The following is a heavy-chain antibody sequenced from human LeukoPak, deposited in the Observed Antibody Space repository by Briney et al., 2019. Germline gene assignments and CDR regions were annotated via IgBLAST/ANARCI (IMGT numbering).Heavy chain of an antibody. J-gene: IGHJ4*02. Sequence: GGSLRLSCAASGFTFSSYSMNWVRQAPGKGLEWVSSISSSSSYIYYADSVKGRFTISRDNSKNTLFLQMDGLRAEDTAVYYCATHKGNYRANDYWGQGPFVPVSS. D-gene: IGHD1-7*01. CDR3: ATHKGNYRANDY. CDR1: GFTFSSYS. CDR2: ISSSSSYI. V-gene: IGHV3-21*01.